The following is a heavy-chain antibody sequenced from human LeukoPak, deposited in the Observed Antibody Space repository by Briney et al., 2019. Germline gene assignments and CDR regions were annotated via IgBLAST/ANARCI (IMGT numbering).Heavy chain of an antibody. CDR1: GFSFSTYV. V-gene: IGHV3-30*18. CDR3: AKEPRHCGGDCFSLLDY. D-gene: IGHD2-21*02. Sequence: GGSLRLSCAASGFSFSTYVTHWVRQVPGKGLEWVAVISIDGSKKYYADSVKGRFTISRDNSKNTLYLQMSSLRAEDTAVYYCAKEPRHCGGDCFSLLDYWGQGTLVTVSS. J-gene: IGHJ4*02. CDR2: ISIDGSKK.